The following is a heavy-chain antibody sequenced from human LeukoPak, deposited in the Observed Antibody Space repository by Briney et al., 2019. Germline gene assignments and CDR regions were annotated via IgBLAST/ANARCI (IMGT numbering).Heavy chain of an antibody. J-gene: IGHJ4*02. CDR1: GLTFYSYG. D-gene: IGHD1-14*01. CDR2: ISGSGDTT. V-gene: IGHV3-23*01. Sequence: GGSLRLSCAASGLTFYSYGISWVRQAPGKGLEWVSGISGSGDTTYYADSVKGRFTISRDNSKNTLSLQMNSLRVEDTAVYYCAKGHSAHGTGFDCWGQGTLVAVSS. CDR3: AKGHSAHGTGFDC.